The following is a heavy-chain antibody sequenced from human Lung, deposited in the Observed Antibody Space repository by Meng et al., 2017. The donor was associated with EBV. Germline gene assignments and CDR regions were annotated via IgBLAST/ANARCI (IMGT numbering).Heavy chain of an antibody. D-gene: IGHD4-17*01. CDR3: ARDRKHYGERGWFDP. Sequence: QVRLPESCPGLVKPSQTLSLTSTVSGGSISSGDYYWSWIRQPPGKGLEWIGYIYYSGSTYSNASLKSRVTISIDRSKNQFSLKLSSVTAADTAVYYCARDRKHYGERGWFDPWGQGTLVTVSS. V-gene: IGHV4-30-4*01. CDR2: IYYSGST. J-gene: IGHJ5*02. CDR1: GGSISSGDYY.